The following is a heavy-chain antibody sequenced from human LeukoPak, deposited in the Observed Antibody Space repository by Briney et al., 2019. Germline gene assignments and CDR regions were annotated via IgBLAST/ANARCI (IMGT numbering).Heavy chain of an antibody. CDR3: ARGTTHLWFGEGGNALDI. J-gene: IGHJ3*02. CDR1: GYTFTSYY. Sequence: ASVKVSCKASGYTFTSYYMHWVRQAPGQGLEWMGIINPSGGSTSYAQKFQGRVTMTRDTSTSTVYMELSSLRSEDTAVYYCARGTTHLWFGEGGNALDIWGQGTMVTVSS. D-gene: IGHD3-10*01. CDR2: INPSGGST. V-gene: IGHV1-46*01.